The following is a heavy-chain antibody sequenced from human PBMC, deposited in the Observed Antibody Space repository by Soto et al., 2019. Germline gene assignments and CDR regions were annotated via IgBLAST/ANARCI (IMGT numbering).Heavy chain of an antibody. Sequence: GESLKISCKISGKAFTSFWVVWVRQMPGRGLEWMGNIYPGDSDTRYTPPFQGQVTISADRSTNTAYLQWHSLQASDTALYYCAKQDDRGALEIWGQGTKVTVSS. D-gene: IGHD3-22*01. V-gene: IGHV5-51*01. CDR1: GKAFTSFW. J-gene: IGHJ3*02. CDR3: AKQDDRGALEI. CDR2: IYPGDSDT.